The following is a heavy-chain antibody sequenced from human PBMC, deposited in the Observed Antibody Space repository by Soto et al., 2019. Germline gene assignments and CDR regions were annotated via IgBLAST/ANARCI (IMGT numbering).Heavy chain of an antibody. D-gene: IGHD2-21*02. Sequence: QVQVVQSGAEVKEPGASVKVSCKASGYSSSNYYTHWVRQAPGQGLEWMGIVNPNGASTNYAQRFQGRVPLTRGTATNQDYMEPSPLTSDDTAVYYCASVTTIWSNWGQGTLVTVSS. J-gene: IGHJ4*02. CDR3: ASVTTIWSN. V-gene: IGHV1-46*01. CDR1: GYSSSNYY. CDR2: VNPNGAST.